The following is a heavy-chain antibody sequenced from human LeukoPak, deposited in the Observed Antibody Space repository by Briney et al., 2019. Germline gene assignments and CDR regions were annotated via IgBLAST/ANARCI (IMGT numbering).Heavy chain of an antibody. J-gene: IGHJ6*02. CDR1: GFTFSSYG. CDR3: AKSPMVRGVILPYYYYGMDV. D-gene: IGHD3-10*01. Sequence: GGSLRLSCAASGFTFSSYGMHWVRQAPGKGLEWVAVISYDGSNKYYADSVKGRFTISRDNSKNTLYLQMNSLRAEDTAVYYCAKSPMVRGVILPYYYYGMDVWGQGTTVTVSS. CDR2: ISYDGSNK. V-gene: IGHV3-30*18.